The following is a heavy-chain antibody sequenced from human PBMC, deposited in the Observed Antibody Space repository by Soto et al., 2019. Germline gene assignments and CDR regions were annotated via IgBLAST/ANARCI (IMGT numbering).Heavy chain of an antibody. CDR1: GFTFSSYA. D-gene: IGHD3-22*01. Sequence: GGSLRLSCAASGFTFSSYAMHWVRQAPGKGLEWVAVISYDGSNKYYADSVKGRFTISRDNSKNTLYLQMNSLRAEDTAVYYCARPSPTYYYDSSGYYYLYYFDYWGQGTLVTVSS. CDR2: ISYDGSNK. J-gene: IGHJ4*02. CDR3: ARPSPTYYYDSSGYYYLYYFDY. V-gene: IGHV3-30-3*01.